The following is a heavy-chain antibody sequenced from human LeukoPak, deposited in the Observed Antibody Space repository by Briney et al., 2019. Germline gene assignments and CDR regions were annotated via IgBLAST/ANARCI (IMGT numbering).Heavy chain of an antibody. D-gene: IGHD2-2*01. Sequence: SVKVSCKASGGTFSSYAISWVRQAPGQGLEWMGGIIPIFGTANYAQKFQGRVTITTDKSTSTAYMELSSLRSEDTAVYYCARDTRYCSSTSCKGGDYWGQGTLVTVSS. CDR3: ARDTRYCSSTSCKGGDY. CDR1: GGTFSSYA. CDR2: IIPIFGTA. J-gene: IGHJ4*02. V-gene: IGHV1-69*05.